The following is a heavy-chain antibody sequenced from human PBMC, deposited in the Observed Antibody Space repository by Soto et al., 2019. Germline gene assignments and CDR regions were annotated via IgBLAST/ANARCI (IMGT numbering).Heavy chain of an antibody. Sequence: QVQLVQSGAEVKKPGASVKVSCTASGYTFTDYSIHWVRQAPRQGLEWVGGINPNNGGTEYVKKFQGRVTMTRDTCIGTAYMERSRLRVDETAVYYCARVDYFDYMFAFDIWGQGTVLTVAS. D-gene: IGHD4-17*01. CDR1: GYTFTDYS. V-gene: IGHV1-2*02. CDR3: ARVDYFDYMFAFDI. J-gene: IGHJ3*02. CDR2: INPNNGGT.